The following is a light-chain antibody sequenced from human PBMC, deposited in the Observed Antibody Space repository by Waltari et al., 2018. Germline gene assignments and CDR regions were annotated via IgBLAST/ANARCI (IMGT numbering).Light chain of an antibody. CDR3: QQYYSYPLT. Sequence: AIRMTQSPSSLSASTGDRVTITCRASQGISSYLAWDQQKPGKAPKLLIYAASTLQSGVPSRFSGSGSGTDFTLTISCLQSEDFATYYCQQYYSYPLTFGGGTKVEIK. V-gene: IGKV1-8*01. CDR2: AAS. CDR1: QGISSY. J-gene: IGKJ4*01.